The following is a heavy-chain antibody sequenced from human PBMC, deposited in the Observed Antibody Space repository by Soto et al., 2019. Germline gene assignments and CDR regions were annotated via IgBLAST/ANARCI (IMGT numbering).Heavy chain of an antibody. D-gene: IGHD4-17*01. CDR3: TRVGGYYGDYPNFDY. J-gene: IGHJ4*02. Sequence: SETLSLTCTVSGSSISPFYWSWIGQPPGRGLESIGYIYYTGSTKYNPYLKSRVTLSLGTSRNQLSLKLSSVTAADTAVYFCTRVGGYYGDYPNFDYWGPGTLVTVSS. CDR2: IYYTGST. V-gene: IGHV4-59*01. CDR1: GSSISPFY.